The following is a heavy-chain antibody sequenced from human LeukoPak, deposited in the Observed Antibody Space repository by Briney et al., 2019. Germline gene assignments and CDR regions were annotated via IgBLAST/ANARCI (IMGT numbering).Heavy chain of an antibody. CDR1: GFTFSSYW. CDR3: ARDVGRGKPFDY. Sequence: PGGSLRLSXAASGFTFSSYWMHWVRQAPGRGLVWVSRINGDGSSTTYADSVKGRFTISRDNAKNSLYLQMNSLRAEDTAVYYCARDVGRGKPFDYWGQGTLVTVSS. J-gene: IGHJ4*02. CDR2: INGDGSST. V-gene: IGHV3-74*01. D-gene: IGHD1-26*01.